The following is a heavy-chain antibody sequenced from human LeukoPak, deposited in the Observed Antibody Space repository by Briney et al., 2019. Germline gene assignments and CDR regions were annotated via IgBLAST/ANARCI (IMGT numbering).Heavy chain of an antibody. Sequence: GGSLRLSCAASGFTFSSYWMSWVRQAPGKGLEWVANIKQDGSEKYYVDSVKGRFTISRDNAKNSLYLQMHRLSAEDTAVYYCARVYCGGDCYSGGDYWGQGTLVTVSS. CDR2: IKQDGSEK. CDR1: GFTFSSYW. J-gene: IGHJ4*02. CDR3: ARVYCGGDCYSGGDY. V-gene: IGHV3-7*01. D-gene: IGHD2-21*02.